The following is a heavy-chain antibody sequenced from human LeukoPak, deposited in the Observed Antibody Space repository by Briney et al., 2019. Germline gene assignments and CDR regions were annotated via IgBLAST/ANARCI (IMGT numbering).Heavy chain of an antibody. D-gene: IGHD4-17*01. V-gene: IGHV4-61*01. J-gene: IGHJ4*02. CDR1: GGSVSSGSYY. CDR2: IYHSGST. CDR3: ARGSLQFGTVTYFDY. Sequence: PSETPSLTCTVSGGSVSSGSYYWNWIRQPPGKGLEWIGYIYHSGSTNYNPSLKSRVTISIDTSKNQFSLELSSVTAADTAVYYCARGSLQFGTVTYFDYWGQGTLVTVSS.